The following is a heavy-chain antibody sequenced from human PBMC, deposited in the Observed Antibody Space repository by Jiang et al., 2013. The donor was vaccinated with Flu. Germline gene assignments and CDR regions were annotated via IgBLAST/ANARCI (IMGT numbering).Heavy chain of an antibody. J-gene: IGHJ6*02. D-gene: IGHD2-15*01. CDR1: FSSYT. V-gene: IGHV1-69*02. CDR3: ASRPGVVVAAILGRGGMDV. CDR2: IIPILGIA. Sequence: FSSYTISWVRQAPGQGLEWMGRIIPILGIANYAQKFQGRVTITADKSTSTAYMELSSLRSEDTAVYYCASRPGVVVAAILGRGGMDVWGQGTTVTVSS.